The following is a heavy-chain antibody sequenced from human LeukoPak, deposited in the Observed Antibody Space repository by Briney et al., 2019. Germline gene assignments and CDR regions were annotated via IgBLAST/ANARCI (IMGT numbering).Heavy chain of an antibody. V-gene: IGHV4-34*01. CDR3: ARGPKEYGAVGTMDV. CDR1: GGSFSGYY. D-gene: IGHD4-17*01. J-gene: IGHJ6*04. CDR2: INSSGST. Sequence: PSETLSLTCAVYGGSFSGYYWSWIRQPPGKGLEWVGEINSSGSTKYNPSLKSRVTITLDASKNQFLSKLNSVTAADTTVYYCARGPKEYGAVGTMDVWGKGTTVSVSS.